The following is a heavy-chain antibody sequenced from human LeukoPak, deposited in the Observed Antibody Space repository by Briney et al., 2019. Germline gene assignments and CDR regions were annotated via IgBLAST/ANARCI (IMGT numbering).Heavy chain of an antibody. Sequence: GGSLTLSCAASGFIFGDYPMHWLRQAPGKGLVGVSDNSWYSGSIRYADSVKGRFTISRDNAKNSLYPQMNTLRAEDTALYYCAKVPGLLITTLPGDYWGQGTLLTVSS. V-gene: IGHV3-9*01. J-gene: IGHJ4*02. D-gene: IGHD3/OR15-3a*01. CDR1: GFIFGDYP. CDR3: AKVPGLLITTLPGDY. CDR2: NSWYSGSI.